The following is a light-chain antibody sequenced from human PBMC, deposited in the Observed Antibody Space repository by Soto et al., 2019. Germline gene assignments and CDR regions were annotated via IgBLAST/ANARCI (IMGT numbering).Light chain of an antibody. CDR2: AAS. Sequence: EIVMTQSPATLTVYPGERATLSCRASQSVSSSYLAWFQQKPGQAPSLLIYAASNTAPGIPDRFSGSGSGTDFTLTISYLETEDFAVYDCQEYGTSRTFGQGTRWIS. J-gene: IGKJ1*01. V-gene: IGKV3-20*01. CDR1: QSVSSSY. CDR3: QEYGTSRT.